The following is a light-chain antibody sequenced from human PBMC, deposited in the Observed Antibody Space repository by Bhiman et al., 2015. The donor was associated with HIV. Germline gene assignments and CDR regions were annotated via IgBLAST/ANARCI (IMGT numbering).Light chain of an antibody. CDR2: YDT. J-gene: IGLJ2*01. CDR1: NIGSKS. CDR3: QAWDNSILI. Sequence: SYVLTQPPSVSVAPGKTARITCGGHNIGSKSVHWYQQKPGHAPVLVIYYDTYRPSEIPERFSGSNSGNTATLTISGTQAMDEADYYCQAWDNSILIFGGGTKLTVL. V-gene: IGLV3-21*01.